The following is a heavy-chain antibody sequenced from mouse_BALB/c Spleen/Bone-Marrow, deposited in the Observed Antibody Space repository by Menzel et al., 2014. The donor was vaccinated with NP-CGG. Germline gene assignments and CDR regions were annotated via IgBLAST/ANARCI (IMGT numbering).Heavy chain of an antibody. V-gene: IGHV14-3*02. CDR1: GFNIKDTY. D-gene: IGHD4-1*01. J-gene: IGHJ4*01. Sequence: VQLQQSGAELVKPGASVKLSCTASGFNIKDTYMHWVKQRPEQGLEWIGRIDPAYGNTKYDPKFQGKATITADTSSITAYLQLSSLTSEDTAVYYCARWEYYAMDYGGQGTSVTVSS. CDR3: ARWEYYAMDY. CDR2: IDPAYGNT.